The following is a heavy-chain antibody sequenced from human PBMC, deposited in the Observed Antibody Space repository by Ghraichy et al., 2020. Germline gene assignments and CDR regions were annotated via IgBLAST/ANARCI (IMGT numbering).Heavy chain of an antibody. J-gene: IGHJ6*02. CDR1: GFSFNTHG. Sequence: GGSLRLSCAASGFSFNTHGMHWVRQAPGKGLEWVAVISHDGSNKYYADSVKGRFTISRDKSKNTLYLQMNSLRAEDTAVYYCAKSVYDYSGYYYYGMDVWGQGTTVTVSS. CDR3: AKSVYDYSGYYYYGMDV. D-gene: IGHD3-22*01. V-gene: IGHV3-30*18. CDR2: ISHDGSNK.